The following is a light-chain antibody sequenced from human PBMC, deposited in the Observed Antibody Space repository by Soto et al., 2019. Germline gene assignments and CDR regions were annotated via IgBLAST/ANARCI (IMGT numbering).Light chain of an antibody. Sequence: DIQMTQSPSCLSASLGDRVTITCRASQGIGVYLAWFQQKPGKVPRLLIYAASALQSGVPSRFSGGGSGTDFTLSINSLQPEDVATYYCQKYNSAPLTFGGGTKVEIK. CDR1: QGIGVY. J-gene: IGKJ4*01. CDR3: QKYNSAPLT. V-gene: IGKV1-27*01. CDR2: AAS.